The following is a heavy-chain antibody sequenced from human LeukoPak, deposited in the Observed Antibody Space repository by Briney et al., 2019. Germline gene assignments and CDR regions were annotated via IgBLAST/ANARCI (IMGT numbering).Heavy chain of an antibody. J-gene: IGHJ6*03. D-gene: IGHD6-19*01. CDR1: GYTFTSYY. CDR2: INPSGGST. Sequence: ASVKVSCKASGYTFTSYYMHWVRQAPGQGLEWMGIINPSGGSTSYAQKFQGRVTMTRDMSTSTVYMELSSLRSEDTAVYYCARGPGVRGGGSSGWYSYYYYYMDVWGKGTTVTVSS. V-gene: IGHV1-46*01. CDR3: ARGPGVRGGGSSGWYSYYYYYMDV.